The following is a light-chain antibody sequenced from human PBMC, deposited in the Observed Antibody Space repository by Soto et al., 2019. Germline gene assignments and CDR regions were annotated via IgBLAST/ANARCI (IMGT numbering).Light chain of an antibody. J-gene: IGLJ1*01. CDR2: EVS. CDR1: SSDIGGYNF. Sequence: QSALTQPASVSGSPGQSITISSTGTSSDIGGYNFVSWYQQNPGRAPKLMIYEVSNRPLGVSDRFSGSKSGNTASLTISGLQAEDEGDYYCSAYGSSSPLYVFGTGTKVTVL. V-gene: IGLV2-14*01. CDR3: SAYGSSSPLYV.